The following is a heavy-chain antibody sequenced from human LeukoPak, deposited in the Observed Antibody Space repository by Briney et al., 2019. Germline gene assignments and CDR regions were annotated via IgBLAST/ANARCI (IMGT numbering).Heavy chain of an antibody. Sequence: AGGSLRLSCAASGFTFNSYALSWVRQAPGKGLECVSAISDGGGSTYYADSVEGRFTISRDNSKNTVYLQMNSLRVEDTAVYYCAKDLDGYGGLRGDAFDIWGQGTMVIVSS. CDR2: ISDGGGST. V-gene: IGHV3-23*01. D-gene: IGHD5-24*01. J-gene: IGHJ3*02. CDR3: AKDLDGYGGLRGDAFDI. CDR1: GFTFNSYA.